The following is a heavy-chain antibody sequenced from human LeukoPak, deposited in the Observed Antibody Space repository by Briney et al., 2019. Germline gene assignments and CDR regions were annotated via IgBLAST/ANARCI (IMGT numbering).Heavy chain of an antibody. CDR3: AGALSYMNV. V-gene: IGHV6-1*01. CDR1: GDSVSSNSAG. CDR2: TYYRSKWYN. J-gene: IGHJ6*03. Sequence: SQTLSLTCAISGDSVSSNSAGWTWIRQSPSRGLEWLGRTYYRSKWYNDYAVSVRGRITINPDTSKNQFSPQLNSVTPEDTAVYYCAGALSYMNVWGIGTTVTVSS.